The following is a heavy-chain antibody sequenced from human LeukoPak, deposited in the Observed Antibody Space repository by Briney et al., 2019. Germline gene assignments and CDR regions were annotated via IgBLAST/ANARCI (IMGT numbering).Heavy chain of an antibody. Sequence: GGSLRLSCAASGFTFSSYGMHWVRQAPGKGLEWVSGISGSGGSTFYADSVKGRFTISRDKSKNTLYLQMNSLRAEDTAVYYCAKTKITLIVVANPNSGALDIWGQGTMVTVSS. CDR1: GFTFSSYG. D-gene: IGHD3-22*01. V-gene: IGHV3-23*01. CDR2: ISGSGGST. J-gene: IGHJ3*02. CDR3: AKTKITLIVVANPNSGALDI.